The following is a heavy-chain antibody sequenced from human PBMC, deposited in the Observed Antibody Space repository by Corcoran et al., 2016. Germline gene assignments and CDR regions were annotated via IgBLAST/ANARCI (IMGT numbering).Heavy chain of an antibody. CDR2: ISYDGSNK. CDR1: GFTFSSYG. CDR3: AKDYSSGWYEGVDY. V-gene: IGHV3-30*18. J-gene: IGHJ4*02. Sequence: QVQLVESGGGVVQPGRSLRLSCAASGFTFSSYGMHWVRQAPGKGLEWVAVISYDGSNKYYADSVKGRFTISRDNSKNTLYLQMNSLRAEDTAVYYCAKDYSSGWYEGVDYWGQGTLVTVSS. D-gene: IGHD6-19*01.